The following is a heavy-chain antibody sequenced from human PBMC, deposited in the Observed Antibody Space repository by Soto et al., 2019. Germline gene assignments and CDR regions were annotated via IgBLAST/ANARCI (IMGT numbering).Heavy chain of an antibody. CDR2: INAGSGNT. CDR1: GYTFTNYA. J-gene: IGHJ1*01. V-gene: IGHV1-3*01. CDR3: ACEQQLATFQH. Sequence: QVQLVQSGAEVKKPGASVKVSCKASGYTFTNYAIHWVRQAPGQRLEWMGWINAGSGNTKYSQRFEGRVSITRDTSESTAYMEVSSRTSEDTAVYYCACEQQLATFQHWGQGTLVTVSS. D-gene: IGHD6-13*01.